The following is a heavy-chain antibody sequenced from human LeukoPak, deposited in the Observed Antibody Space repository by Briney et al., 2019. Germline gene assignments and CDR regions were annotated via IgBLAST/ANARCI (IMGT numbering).Heavy chain of an antibody. J-gene: IGHJ5*02. CDR2: INPNGGST. Sequence: GASVKVSCKASGYTFTTYGLSWVRQAPGQGLEWMGIINPNGGSTSYAQKFQGRVTMTRERSTSTVYMELSSLRSEDTAMYYCARVIGYSNRGGFDPWGQGTLVTVSS. CDR1: GYTFTTYG. CDR3: ARVIGYSNRGGFDP. D-gene: IGHD6-13*01. V-gene: IGHV1-46*01.